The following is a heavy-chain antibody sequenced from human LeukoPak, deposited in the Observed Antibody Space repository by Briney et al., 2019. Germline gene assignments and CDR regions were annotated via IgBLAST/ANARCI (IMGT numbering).Heavy chain of an antibody. D-gene: IGHD1-1*01. J-gene: IGHJ4*02. CDR1: GYTFTSYG. Sequence: ASVTVSFKASGYTFTSYGISWVRQAPGQGLEWMGWISAYNGNTNCAQKLQGRVTMTTDTSTSTAYMELRSLRSDDTAVYYCVTFSEDRNDGDYWGQGTLVTVSS. CDR2: ISAYNGNT. CDR3: VTFSEDRNDGDY. V-gene: IGHV1-18*01.